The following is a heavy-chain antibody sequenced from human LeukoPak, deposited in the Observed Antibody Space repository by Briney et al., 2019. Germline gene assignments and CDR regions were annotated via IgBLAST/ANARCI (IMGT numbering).Heavy chain of an antibody. CDR3: ARHLIVGATGYYYYYYMDV. V-gene: IGHV4-39*01. CDR1: GGSISSSSYY. J-gene: IGHJ6*03. CDR2: IYYSGST. Sequence: PSETLSLTCTVSGGSISSSSYYWGWIRQPPGKGPEWSGSIYYSGSTYYNPSLKSRVTISVDTSKNQFSLKLSSVTAADTAVYYCARHLIVGATGYYYYYYMDVWGKGTTVTISS. D-gene: IGHD1-26*01.